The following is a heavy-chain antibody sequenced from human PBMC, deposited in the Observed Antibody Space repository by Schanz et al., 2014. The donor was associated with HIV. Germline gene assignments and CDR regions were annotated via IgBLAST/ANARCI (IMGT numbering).Heavy chain of an antibody. V-gene: IGHV1-69*01. D-gene: IGHD2-21*01. Sequence: QVQLVQSGAEVKKPGSSVKVSCRTSGGTFSSFVIVWVRQAPGQPPEWMGEIIPVLGKANYAQTFQGRLPISADDSTRTTHMELRSLRSEDTAVYYCSRFGVFDLVVHYYGMDVWGQGTTVTVS. J-gene: IGHJ6*02. CDR3: SRFGVFDLVVHYYGMDV. CDR1: GGTFSSFV. CDR2: IIPVLGKA.